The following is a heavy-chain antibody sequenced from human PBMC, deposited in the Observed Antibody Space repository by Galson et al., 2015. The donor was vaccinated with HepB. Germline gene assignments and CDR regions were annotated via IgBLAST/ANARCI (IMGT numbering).Heavy chain of an antibody. D-gene: IGHD3-10*01. CDR3: ARDIAYGSGSPFDY. CDR2: ISYDGSNK. CDR1: GFTFSSYA. V-gene: IGHV3-30*04. J-gene: IGHJ4*02. Sequence: SLRLSCAASGFTFSSYAMHWVRQAPGKGLEWVAVISYDGSNKYYADSVKGRFTISRDNSKNTLYLQMNSLRAEDTAVYYCARDIAYGSGSPFDYWGQGTLVTVSS.